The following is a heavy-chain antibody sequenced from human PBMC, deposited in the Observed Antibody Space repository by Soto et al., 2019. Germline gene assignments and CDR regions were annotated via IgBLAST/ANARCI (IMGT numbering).Heavy chain of an antibody. V-gene: IGHV4-34*01. J-gene: IGHJ4*02. CDR1: GGSFSGYY. Sequence: QEQLQQWGAGLLKPSETLSLTCAVYGGSFSGYYWSWIRQPRGKGLEWIGEINHSGSTNYNPSLKSRVTISVDTSKNQFSLKLSSVTAADTAVYYCARGPPDYWGQGTLVTVSS. CDR2: INHSGST. CDR3: ARGPPDY.